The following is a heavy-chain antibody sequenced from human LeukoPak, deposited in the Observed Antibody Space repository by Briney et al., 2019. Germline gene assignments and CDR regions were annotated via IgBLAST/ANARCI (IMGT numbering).Heavy chain of an antibody. V-gene: IGHV3-7*01. CDR3: AREAHYYGSGSYYNDY. CDR2: IKQDGSEK. CDR1: GFTFSSYW. J-gene: IGHJ4*02. Sequence: GGSLRLSCAASGFTFSSYWMSWVRQAPGKGLEWVANIKQDGSEKHYVDSVKGRFTISRDNAKNSLYLQMNSLRAEDTAVYYCAREAHYYGSGSYYNDYWGQGTLGTVSS. D-gene: IGHD3-10*01.